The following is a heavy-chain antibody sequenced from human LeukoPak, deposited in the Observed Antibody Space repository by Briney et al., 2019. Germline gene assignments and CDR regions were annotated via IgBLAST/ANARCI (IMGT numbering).Heavy chain of an antibody. Sequence: PSQTLSLTCTVSGGSISSGSYYWSWIRQPAGKGLEWIGRIYTSGSTNYNPSLKSRVTISVDTSKNQFSLKLSSVTAADTAVYYCASVLIAFIPTGMNAFDIWGQGTMVTVSS. J-gene: IGHJ3*02. CDR2: IYTSGST. V-gene: IGHV4-61*02. D-gene: IGHD2-21*01. CDR1: GGSISSGSYY. CDR3: ASVLIAFIPTGMNAFDI.